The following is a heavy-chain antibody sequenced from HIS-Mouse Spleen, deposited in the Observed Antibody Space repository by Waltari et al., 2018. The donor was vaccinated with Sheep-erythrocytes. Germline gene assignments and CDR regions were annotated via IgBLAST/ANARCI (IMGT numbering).Heavy chain of an antibody. D-gene: IGHD3-3*01. CDR3: ARRTYYDFWSGYYTDAFDI. V-gene: IGHV5-51*03. CDR1: GYSFTSYW. CDR2: ICPGTSDT. J-gene: IGHJ3*02. Sequence: EVQLVQSGVEVKKPGESLKISCKGSGYSFTSYWIGGVRKMPGKGLEWMGLICPGTSDTTYSPSFKGKVTISSDKSISTAYLQWSSLKASDTAMYYCARRTYYDFWSGYYTDAFDIWGQGTMVTVSS.